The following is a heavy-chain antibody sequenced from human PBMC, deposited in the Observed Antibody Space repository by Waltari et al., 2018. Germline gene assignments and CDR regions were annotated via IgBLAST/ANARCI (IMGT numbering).Heavy chain of an antibody. V-gene: IGHV3-7*01. J-gene: IGHJ4*02. CDR3: ARDSGAAGIFDY. Sequence: EVQLVESGGGLVQPGGSLRLSCAASGFPFSSYWMSWARQAPGKGLEWVANIKQDGSEKYYGDSVKGRFTISRDNAKNSLYLQMNSLRAEDTAVYYCARDSGAAGIFDYWGQGTLVTVSS. CDR1: GFPFSSYW. CDR2: IKQDGSEK. D-gene: IGHD6-13*01.